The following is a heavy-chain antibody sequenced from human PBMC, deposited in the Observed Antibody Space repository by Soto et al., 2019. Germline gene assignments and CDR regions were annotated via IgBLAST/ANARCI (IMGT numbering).Heavy chain of an antibody. Sequence: ASVKVSCKASGYIFTAYSMHWVRRAPGQGLEWMGVVNPSGGSTNYAQKFQGGITLTRDTSRNTVYMDLSSLTSEDTAVYYCAREENCSDGICYPEYFQRWGQGTLVTVSS. CDR3: AREENCSDGICYPEYFQR. D-gene: IGHD2-15*01. J-gene: IGHJ1*01. V-gene: IGHV1-46*01. CDR2: VNPSGGST. CDR1: GYIFTAYS.